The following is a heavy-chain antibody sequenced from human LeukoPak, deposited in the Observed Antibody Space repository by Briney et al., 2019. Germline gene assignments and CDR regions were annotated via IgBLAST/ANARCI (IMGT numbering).Heavy chain of an antibody. CDR3: AKQLGYCSDGSCYFPY. J-gene: IGHJ4*02. Sequence: GGSLRLSRAASGFTFSSSAMSWVRQAPGKGLEWVSAISNNGGYTYYADSVQGRFTISRDNSKSTLCLQMNSLRAEDTAVYYCAKQLGYCSDGSCYFPYWGQGTLVTVSS. CDR1: GFTFSSSA. CDR2: ISNNGGYT. V-gene: IGHV3-23*01. D-gene: IGHD2-15*01.